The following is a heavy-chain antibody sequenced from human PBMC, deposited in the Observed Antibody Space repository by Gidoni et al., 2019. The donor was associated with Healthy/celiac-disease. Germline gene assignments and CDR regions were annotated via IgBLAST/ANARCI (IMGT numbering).Heavy chain of an antibody. CDR3: ATQGNLKGAAAVGNAFDI. CDR1: GYPLTEFS. CDR2: FDPEDGET. Sequence: QLQLVQSGAEVKKPGASVKVSCKVSGYPLTEFSIHWVRQAHGKGLEWMGGFDPEDGETIYAQKFQGRVTMTEDTSTDTAYMELSSLRSEDTAVYYCATQGNLKGAAAVGNAFDIWGQGTMVTVSS. J-gene: IGHJ3*02. V-gene: IGHV1-24*01. D-gene: IGHD6-13*01.